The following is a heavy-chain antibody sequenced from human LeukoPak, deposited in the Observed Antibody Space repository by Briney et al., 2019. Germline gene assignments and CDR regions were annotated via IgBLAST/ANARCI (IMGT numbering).Heavy chain of an antibody. J-gene: IGHJ5*02. D-gene: IGHD3-22*01. Sequence: GGSLRLSCAASGFTFSSYGMHWVRQAPGKGLEWVSVIYSGGSTYHADSVKGRFTISRDNAKNTLNLQMNSLRAEDTAVYYCARDLGQYYDTSDNWFDPWGQGTLVTVSS. CDR1: GFTFSSYG. CDR3: ARDLGQYYDTSDNWFDP. CDR2: IYSGGST. V-gene: IGHV3-NL1*01.